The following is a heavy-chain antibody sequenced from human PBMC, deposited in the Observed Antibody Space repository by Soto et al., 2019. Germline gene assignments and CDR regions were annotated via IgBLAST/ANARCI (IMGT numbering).Heavy chain of an antibody. V-gene: IGHV4-39*07. CDR1: GDSISTNSYS. CDR3: ARTYGGYGDY. D-gene: IGHD5-12*01. CDR2: FYYSGST. Sequence: SETLSLTCTVSGDSISTNSYSWGWIRQPPGQGLEWIGLFYYSGSTHYNPSLKSRVTISVDTSKNQFSLKLSSVTAADTAVYYCARTYGGYGDYWGQGALVTVSS. J-gene: IGHJ4*02.